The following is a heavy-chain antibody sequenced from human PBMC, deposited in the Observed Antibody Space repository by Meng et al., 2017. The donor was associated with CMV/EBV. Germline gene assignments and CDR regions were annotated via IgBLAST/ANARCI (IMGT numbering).Heavy chain of an antibody. V-gene: IGHV3-30-3*01. J-gene: IGHJ6*02. Sequence: GGSLRLSCAASGFTFSSYAMHWVRQAPGKGLEWVAVISYDGSKKYYADSVKGRFTISRDNSKNTLYLQMNSLRAEDTAVYYCARDGDGMSHLLAVAYYYYGMDVWGQGTTVTVSS. D-gene: IGHD6-19*01. CDR1: GFTFSSYA. CDR2: ISYDGSKK. CDR3: ARDGDGMSHLLAVAYYYYGMDV.